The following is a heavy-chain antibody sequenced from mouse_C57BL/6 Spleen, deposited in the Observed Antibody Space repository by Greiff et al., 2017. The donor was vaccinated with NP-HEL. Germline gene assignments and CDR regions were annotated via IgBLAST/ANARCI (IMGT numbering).Heavy chain of an antibody. CDR2: INPNNGGT. CDR1: GYTFTDYN. J-gene: IGHJ1*03. V-gene: IGHV1-22*01. CDR3: ARDEGYFDV. Sequence: EVKLEESGPELVKPGASVKMSCKASGYTFTDYNMHWVKQSHGKSLEWIGYINPNNGGTSYNQKFKGKATLTVNKSSSTAYMELRSLTSEDSAVYYCARDEGYFDVWGTGTTVTVSS.